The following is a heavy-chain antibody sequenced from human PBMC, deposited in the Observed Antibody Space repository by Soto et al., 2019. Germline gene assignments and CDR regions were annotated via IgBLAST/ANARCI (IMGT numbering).Heavy chain of an antibody. D-gene: IGHD5-12*01. Sequence: EVQLVESGGGLVKPGGSLRLSCAASGFTFSSYSMNWVRQAPGKGLEWVSSISSSSSYVYYADSMKGRFTISRDNAKNSLYLQMNSLRAEDTAVYYCARGAATILDWYLDLWGRGTLVTVSS. CDR2: ISSSSSYV. CDR3: ARGAATILDWYLDL. V-gene: IGHV3-21*01. CDR1: GFTFSSYS. J-gene: IGHJ2*01.